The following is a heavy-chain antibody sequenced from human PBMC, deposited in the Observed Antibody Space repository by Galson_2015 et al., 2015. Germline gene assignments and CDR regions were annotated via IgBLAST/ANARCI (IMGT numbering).Heavy chain of an antibody. CDR1: GLTFSING. CDR2: IWSDGTTK. CDR3: ARASSFNVVLLDY. V-gene: IGHV3-33*01. D-gene: IGHD2-15*01. J-gene: IGHJ4*02. Sequence: SLRLSCAASGLTFSINGMHWVRQAPGKGLEWAAIIWSDGTTKFYADSVKGRFAISRDDSSNTLYLQMDSPRAEDTAVYYCARASSFNVVLLDYWGQGTLVTVSS.